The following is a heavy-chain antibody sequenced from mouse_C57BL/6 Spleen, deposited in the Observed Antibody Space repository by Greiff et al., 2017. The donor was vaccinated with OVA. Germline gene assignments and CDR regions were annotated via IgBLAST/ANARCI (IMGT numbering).Heavy chain of an antibody. J-gene: IGHJ4*01. CDR3: ARRSPAGAMDY. CDR1: GYTFTDYY. Sequence: VQLQQSGPVLVKPGASVKMSCKASGYTFTDYYMNWVKQSHGKSLEWIGVINPYNGGTSYNQKFKGKATLTVDKSSSTAYMELNSLTSEDSAVYYCARRSPAGAMDYWGQGTSVTVSS. D-gene: IGHD1-2*01. CDR2: INPYNGGT. V-gene: IGHV1-19*01.